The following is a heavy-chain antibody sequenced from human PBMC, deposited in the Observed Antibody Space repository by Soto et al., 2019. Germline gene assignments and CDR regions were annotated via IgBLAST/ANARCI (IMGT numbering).Heavy chain of an antibody. CDR3: ASGGPRTHRGYCSGGSCDYGLDY. CDR1: GFTFSSYW. J-gene: IGHJ4*02. CDR2: IDSDGSST. Sequence: EVQLVESGGGLVQPGGSLRLSCAASGFTFSSYWMHWVRQAPGKGLVWVSRIDSDGSSTSYADSVEGRFTSSRDNAKNTMYLQMNRLRAEETAGYYCASGGPRTHRGYCSGGSCDYGLDYWGQGTLVTVSS. V-gene: IGHV3-74*01. D-gene: IGHD2-15*01.